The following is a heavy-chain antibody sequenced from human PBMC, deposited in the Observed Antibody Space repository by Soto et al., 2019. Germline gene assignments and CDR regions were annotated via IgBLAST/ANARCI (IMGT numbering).Heavy chain of an antibody. J-gene: IGHJ6*03. CDR3: ARGHCSSTSCHIPYYYMDV. CDR2: IIPILGIA. CDR1: GGTFSSYT. V-gene: IGHV1-69*02. Sequence: GASVKVSCKASGGTFSSYTISWVRQAPGQGLEWMGRIIPILGIANYAQKFQGRVTITADKSTSTAYMELSSLRSEDTAVYYCARGHCSSTSCHIPYYYMDVWGKGTTVTVSS. D-gene: IGHD2-2*02.